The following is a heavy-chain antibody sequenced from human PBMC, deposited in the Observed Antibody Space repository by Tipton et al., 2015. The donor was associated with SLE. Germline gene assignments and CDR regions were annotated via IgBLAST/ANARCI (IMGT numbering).Heavy chain of an antibody. CDR3: ASGGVRIPPHDAFAM. CDR2: VYYSGRT. CDR1: GDSINNTAYY. D-gene: IGHD3-16*01. V-gene: IGHV4-39*07. Sequence: TLSLTCTVSGDSINNTAYYWGWIRQPPGKGLEWIGNVYYSGRTYYNPSLKSRVTLSVDRSKNHFSLKLTSVTAADTAIYYCASGGVRIPPHDAFAMWGQGTVVTVSS. J-gene: IGHJ3*02.